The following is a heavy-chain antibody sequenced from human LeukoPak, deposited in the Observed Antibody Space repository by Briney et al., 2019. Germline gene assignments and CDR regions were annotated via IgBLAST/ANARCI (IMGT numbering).Heavy chain of an antibody. Sequence: SETLSLTCAVYGGSLSGYYWSWIRQPPGKGLEWIGEINHSGSTNYNPSLKSRVTISVDTSKTQFSLKLSSVTAADTAVYYCARGTGLADWGQGTLVTVSS. V-gene: IGHV4-34*01. D-gene: IGHD1-14*01. CDR3: ARGTGLAD. CDR1: GGSLSGYY. CDR2: INHSGST. J-gene: IGHJ4*02.